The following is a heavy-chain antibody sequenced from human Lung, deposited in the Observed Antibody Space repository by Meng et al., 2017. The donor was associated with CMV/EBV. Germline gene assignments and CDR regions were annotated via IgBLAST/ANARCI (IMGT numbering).Heavy chain of an antibody. CDR2: IDWHDDK. Sequence: SGPXLVKPTQTLTLTCTFSGFSLSSTGLRVNWIRQPPGKALEWLARIDWHDDKLYNTSLKTRLTISKDTFKNQVVLTMTDMDHVDTATYYCARTSDYYHVRDVWGPGNTVNVSS. J-gene: IGHJ6*01. V-gene: IGHV2-70D*14. CDR3: ARTSDYYHVRDV. CDR1: GFSLSSTGLR.